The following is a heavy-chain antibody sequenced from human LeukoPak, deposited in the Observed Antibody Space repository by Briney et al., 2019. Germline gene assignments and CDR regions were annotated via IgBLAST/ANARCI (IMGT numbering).Heavy chain of an antibody. CDR1: GGSIRSYY. J-gene: IGHJ4*02. D-gene: IGHD4-23*01. Sequence: PSETLSLTCTVSGGSIRSYYWSWIRQAPGKGLEWIGFISYSGYTSYSPSLKSRVAISVDPSKSQFSLRLSSMTAADTAIYYCARGRNDNGGMFFGSWAQGTLVTVSS. CDR3: ARGRNDNGGMFFGS. V-gene: IGHV4-59*01. CDR2: ISYSGYT.